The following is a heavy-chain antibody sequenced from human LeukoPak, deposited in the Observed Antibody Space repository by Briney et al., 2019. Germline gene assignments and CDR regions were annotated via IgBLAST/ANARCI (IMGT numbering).Heavy chain of an antibody. Sequence: PSETLSLTCTVSGGSISSSSYYWGWIRQPPGKGLEWIGSIYYSGSTYYNPSLKSRVTISVDTSKNQFSLKLNSVTAADTAVYYCARLGYCSSTSCYGDYYYYGMDVWGQGTTVTVSS. CDR2: IYYSGST. D-gene: IGHD2-2*01. V-gene: IGHV4-39*01. CDR1: GGSISSSSYY. J-gene: IGHJ6*02. CDR3: ARLGYCSSTSCYGDYYYYGMDV.